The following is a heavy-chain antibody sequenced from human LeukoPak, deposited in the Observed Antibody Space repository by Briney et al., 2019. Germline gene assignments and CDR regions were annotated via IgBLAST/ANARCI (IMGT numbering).Heavy chain of an antibody. CDR3: AKVTAVVPAAPIDY. V-gene: IGHV3-23*01. CDR2: ISGSGGST. J-gene: IGHJ4*02. D-gene: IGHD2-2*01. CDR1: GFTFSSYA. Sequence: GGSLRLSCAASGFTFSSYAMSWVRQAPGKGLEWVSAISGSGGSTYYADSVKGRFTISRDNSKNTLYLQMNSLRAEDTAVYYCAKVTAVVPAAPIDYWGREPWSPSPQ.